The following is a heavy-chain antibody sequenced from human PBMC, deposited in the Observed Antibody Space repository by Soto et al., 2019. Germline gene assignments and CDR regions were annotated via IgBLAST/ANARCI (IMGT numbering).Heavy chain of an antibody. CDR2: IKEDGSEK. D-gene: IGHD2-15*01. CDR1: GFTFSSYW. J-gene: IGHJ6*03. CDR3: ARGNVVVVAATLGYYSYYMDV. Sequence: GGSLRLSCAASGFTFSSYWMSGVRQAPGKGLEWVANIKEDGSEKYYVDSVKGRFTISRDNAKNSLYLQMNSLRAEDTAVYYCARGNVVVVAATLGYYSYYMDVWGKETTVTVSS. V-gene: IGHV3-7*01.